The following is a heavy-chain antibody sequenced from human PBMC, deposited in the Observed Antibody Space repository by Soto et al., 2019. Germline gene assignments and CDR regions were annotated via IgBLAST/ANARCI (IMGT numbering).Heavy chain of an antibody. Sequence: SETLSLTCSVSGGSISSKSYSWGWIRQPPGKGLEWIGTFYYSENTYYNPSLKSRVTISVDTSKNQFSLKLSSVTAADTAVYYCAKLAGYCSGNSCHGDYAMDVWDQGTTVTVSS. CDR2: FYYSENT. CDR3: AKLAGYCSGNSCHGDYAMDV. V-gene: IGHV4-39*01. D-gene: IGHD2-15*01. J-gene: IGHJ6*02. CDR1: GGSISSKSYS.